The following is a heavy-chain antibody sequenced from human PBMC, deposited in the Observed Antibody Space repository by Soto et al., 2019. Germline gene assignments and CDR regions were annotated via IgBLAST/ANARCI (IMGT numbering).Heavy chain of an antibody. CDR3: ATEPIYYNDGSGYYPLGH. CDR1: GYSFATYG. Sequence: QVQLVQSGAEVKKPGASVKVSCKASGYSFATYGFSWVRQAPGQGLESVGWISAHNGDTHYSQKFQGRVTLTTDTSTNTGYMELRSLKSDDTAVYFCATEPIYYNDGSGYYPLGHWGQGTLVTVSS. V-gene: IGHV1-18*04. CDR2: ISAHNGDT. J-gene: IGHJ4*02. D-gene: IGHD3-22*01.